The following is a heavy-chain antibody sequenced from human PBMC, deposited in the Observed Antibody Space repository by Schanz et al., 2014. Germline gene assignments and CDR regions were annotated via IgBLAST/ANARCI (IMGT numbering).Heavy chain of an antibody. CDR3: AKTPREYCNYDNCPNWFDS. D-gene: IGHD2-15*01. V-gene: IGHV3-23*01. CDR1: GFSFTTYA. Sequence: EVQLLESGGGLVQPGGSLRLSCASSGFSFTTYAMSWVRQAPGKGLEWVSSISSGGGSTYYADSVKGRFTISRDNSKNTLYLQMKSLRAEDTAVYYCAKTPREYCNYDNCPNWFDSWGQGILVTVSS. J-gene: IGHJ5*01. CDR2: ISSGGGST.